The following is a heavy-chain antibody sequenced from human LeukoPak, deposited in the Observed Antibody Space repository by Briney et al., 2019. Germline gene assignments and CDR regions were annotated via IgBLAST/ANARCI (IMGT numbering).Heavy chain of an antibody. V-gene: IGHV1-3*04. CDR3: ARDSFGTSRPSDY. Sequence: HWASVKVSCKASGYTFTRYTVHWVRQAPGQRLEWMGWINTDNGGTKYSQKFQGRLTITRDISASTAYMELSSLTSEDTAVYFCARDSFGTSRPSDYWGQGTLVTVSA. CDR1: GYTFTRYT. J-gene: IGHJ4*02. CDR2: INTDNGGT. D-gene: IGHD2-2*01.